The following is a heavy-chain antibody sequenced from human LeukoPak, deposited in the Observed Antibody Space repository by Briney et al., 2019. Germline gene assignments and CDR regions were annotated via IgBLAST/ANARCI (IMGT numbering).Heavy chain of an antibody. J-gene: IGHJ1*01. CDR3: ARLDSGDHGNIPH. CDR2: IYTSGST. V-gene: IGHV4-4*07. CDR1: GGSISSYY. D-gene: IGHD1-26*01. Sequence: SETLSLTCTVSGGSISSYYWSWIRQPAGKGLEWIGRIYTSGSTDYNPSLSYRVTISVETSKNQFSLRLKSVTAADTAIYYCARLDSGDHGNIPHWGQGTLVTVSS.